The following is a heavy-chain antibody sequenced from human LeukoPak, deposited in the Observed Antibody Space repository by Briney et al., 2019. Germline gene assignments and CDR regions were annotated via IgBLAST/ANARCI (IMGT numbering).Heavy chain of an antibody. V-gene: IGHV3-23*01. CDR1: GFTFSNYA. J-gene: IGHJ4*02. CDR3: AKDLTFGGVILTYFDY. CDR2: ISGSGGST. D-gene: IGHD3-16*01. Sequence: PGGSLRLSCAASGFTFSNYAMSWVRQAPGKGLEWVSAISGSGGSTYYADSVKGRFTISRDNSKNTLYLQMHSLRAEDTAVYFCAKDLTFGGVILTYFDYWGQGTLVTVSS.